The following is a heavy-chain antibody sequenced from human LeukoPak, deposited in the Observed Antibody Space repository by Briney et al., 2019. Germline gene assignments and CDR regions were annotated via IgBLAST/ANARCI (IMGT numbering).Heavy chain of an antibody. CDR2: ISAYNGNA. Sequence: ASVKLSCKASGYTFTSYGIGWGRQAPGQGLEWLGWISAYNGNANYAQRPQGRVIITTDTSTSTAYMELRSLRSDETAVYYCARGGAYNWFDPWGQGTLVTVSS. J-gene: IGHJ5*02. D-gene: IGHD3-16*01. CDR1: GYTFTSYG. V-gene: IGHV1-18*01. CDR3: ARGGAYNWFDP.